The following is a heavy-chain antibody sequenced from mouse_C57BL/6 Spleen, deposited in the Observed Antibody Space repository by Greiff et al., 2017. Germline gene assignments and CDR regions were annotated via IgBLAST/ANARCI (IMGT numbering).Heavy chain of an antibody. D-gene: IGHD2-2*01. CDR1: GYTFTSYW. Sequence: QVQLKQPGAELVKPGASVKVSCKASGYTFTSYWMHWVKQRPGQGLEWIGRIHPSDSDTNYNQKFKGKATLTVDKSSSTAYMQLSSLTSEDSAIYFCARPVTTGYYYAMDYWGQGTSVTVSS. CDR2: IHPSDSDT. CDR3: ARPVTTGYYYAMDY. J-gene: IGHJ4*01. V-gene: IGHV1-74*01.